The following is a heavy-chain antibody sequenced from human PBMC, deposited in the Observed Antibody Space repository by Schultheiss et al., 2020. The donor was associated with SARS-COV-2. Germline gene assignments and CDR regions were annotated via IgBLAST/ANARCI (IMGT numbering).Heavy chain of an antibody. CDR2: IIPIFGTA. CDR3: ARGARYSSSWYRRSKLNYGMDV. CDR1: GGTFSSYA. V-gene: IGHV1-69*13. J-gene: IGHJ6*02. Sequence: SVKVSCKASGGTFSSYAISWVRQAPGQGLEWMGGIIPIFGTANYAQKFQGRVTITADESTSTAYMELSSLRSEDTAVYYCARGARYSSSWYRRSKLNYGMDVWGQGTTVTVSS. D-gene: IGHD6-13*01.